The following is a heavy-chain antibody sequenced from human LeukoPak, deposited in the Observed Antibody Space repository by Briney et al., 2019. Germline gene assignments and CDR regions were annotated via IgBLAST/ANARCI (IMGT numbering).Heavy chain of an antibody. CDR3: ARRRAWGNAFDI. CDR1: GGSISSSSYY. CDR2: IYYSGST. D-gene: IGHD3-16*01. V-gene: IGHV4-39*07. Sequence: SETLSLTCTVSGGSISSSSYYWGWIRQPPGKGLEWIGSIYYSGSTNYNPSLKSRVTISVDTSKNQFSLKLSSVTAADTAVYYCARRRAWGNAFDIWGQGTMVTVSS. J-gene: IGHJ3*02.